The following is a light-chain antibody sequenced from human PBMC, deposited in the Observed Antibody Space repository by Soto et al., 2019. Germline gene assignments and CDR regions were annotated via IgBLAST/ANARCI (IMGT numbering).Light chain of an antibody. J-gene: IGLJ1*01. Sequence: QSALTQPRSVSGSPGQSVTTSCTGTSSDVGAYDYVSWYQQHPGKAPKLMIYDVSKRPSGVPDRFSGSKSGNTASLTISGLQAEDEADYYCCSYAGSYTFYVFGTGTKVTVL. CDR2: DVS. CDR1: SSDVGAYDY. V-gene: IGLV2-11*01. CDR3: CSYAGSYTFYV.